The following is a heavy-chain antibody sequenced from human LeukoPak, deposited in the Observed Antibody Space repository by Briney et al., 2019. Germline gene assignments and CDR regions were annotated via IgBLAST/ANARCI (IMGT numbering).Heavy chain of an antibody. V-gene: IGHV1-69*05. CDR1: GGTFSSYA. CDR2: IIPIFGTA. CDR3: ARDGDYGDYALQDAFDI. Sequence: SVKVSCKASGGTFSSYAISWVRQAPGQGLEWMGGIIPIFGTANYAQKFQGRVTITTDESTSTAYMELSSLRSEDTAVYYCARDGDYGDYALQDAFDIWGQGTMVTVSS. J-gene: IGHJ3*02. D-gene: IGHD4-17*01.